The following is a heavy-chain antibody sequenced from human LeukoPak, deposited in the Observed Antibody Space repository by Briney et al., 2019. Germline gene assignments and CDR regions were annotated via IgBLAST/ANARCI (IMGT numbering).Heavy chain of an antibody. V-gene: IGHV4-39*07. CDR2: IYNGGSS. J-gene: IGHJ4*02. CDR1: GGSISSSSYY. CDR3: ARDRTSYGSGSYADY. Sequence: PSETLSLTCTVSGGSISSSSYYWGWFRQPPGKGLEWIGRIYNGGSSYYTPSLKSRLTISLDTSKNQFSLKLSSVTAADTAVYYCARDRTSYGSGSYADYWGQGTLVTVSS. D-gene: IGHD3-10*01.